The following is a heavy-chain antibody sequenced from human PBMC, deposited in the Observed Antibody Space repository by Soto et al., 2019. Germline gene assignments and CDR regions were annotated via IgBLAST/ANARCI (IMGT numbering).Heavy chain of an antibody. CDR3: AGASTWHPGAFDI. D-gene: IGHD5-12*01. CDR2: IYYSGST. CDR1: GGSINSYY. J-gene: IGHJ3*02. V-gene: IGHV4-59*12. Sequence: PSETLSLTCTVSGGSINSYYWSWIRQPPGKGLEWIGYIYYSGSTNYNPSLRSRVTISVDASKNQFSLKLRSVTAADTAVYYCAGASTWHPGAFDIWGQGTTVTVSS.